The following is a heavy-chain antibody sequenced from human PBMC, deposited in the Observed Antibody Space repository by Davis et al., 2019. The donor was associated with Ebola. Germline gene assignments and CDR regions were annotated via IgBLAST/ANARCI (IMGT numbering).Heavy chain of an antibody. D-gene: IGHD3-10*01. Sequence: PGGSLRLSCTASGFTFGDYAMSWVRQAPGKGLEWVSAISGSGGSTYYADSVKGRFTISRDNSKNTLYLQMNSLRAEDTAVYYCAVGSSGSKPDGMDVWGQGTTVTVSS. V-gene: IGHV3-23*01. CDR1: GFTFGDYA. CDR3: AVGSSGSKPDGMDV. J-gene: IGHJ6*02. CDR2: ISGSGGST.